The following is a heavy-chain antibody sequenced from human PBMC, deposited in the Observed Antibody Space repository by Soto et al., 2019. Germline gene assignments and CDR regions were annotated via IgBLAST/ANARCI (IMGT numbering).Heavy chain of an antibody. D-gene: IGHD3-22*01. CDR2: IYDSGNT. J-gene: IGHJ4*02. V-gene: IGHV4-59*01. CDR3: ARDWESCDSNGLYFDH. Sequence: SETLSLTCTVSGASIRSYYWSWVRQPPGKGLEWIGYIYDSGNTNYNPSLESRVTISVDTSKNQFSLKLNSVTAADTAVYYCARDWESCDSNGLYFDHWGQGTLVTVSS. CDR1: GASIRSYY.